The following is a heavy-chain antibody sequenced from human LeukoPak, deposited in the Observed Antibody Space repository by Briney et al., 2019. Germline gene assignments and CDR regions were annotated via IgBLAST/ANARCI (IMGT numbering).Heavy chain of an antibody. CDR3: AREKTGTMVRGVIRHYYGMDV. CDR2: INHSGST. CDR1: GGSFSGYY. D-gene: IGHD3-10*01. J-gene: IGHJ6*04. Sequence: SETLSLTCAVYGGSFSGYYWSWIRQPPGKGLEWIGEINHSGSTNYNPSLKSRVTISVDTSKNQFSLKLSSVTAADTAVYYCAREKTGTMVRGVIRHYYGMDVWGEGTTVTVSS. V-gene: IGHV4-34*01.